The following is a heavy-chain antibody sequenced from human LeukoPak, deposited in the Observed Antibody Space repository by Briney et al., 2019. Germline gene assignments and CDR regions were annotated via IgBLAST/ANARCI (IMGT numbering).Heavy chain of an antibody. Sequence: SVKVSCKASGGTFSSYAISWVRQAPGQGLEWMGRIIPIFGIANYAQKFQGRVTITADKSTSTAYMELSSLRSEDTAVYYCARGNWNDESRFDYWGQGTLVTVSS. CDR3: ARGNWNDESRFDY. D-gene: IGHD1-1*01. J-gene: IGHJ4*02. V-gene: IGHV1-69*04. CDR1: GGTFSSYA. CDR2: IIPIFGIA.